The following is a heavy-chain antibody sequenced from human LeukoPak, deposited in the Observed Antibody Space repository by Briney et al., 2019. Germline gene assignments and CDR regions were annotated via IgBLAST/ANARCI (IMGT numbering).Heavy chain of an antibody. CDR1: GFTFSSHS. D-gene: IGHD3-22*01. Sequence: GGSLRLSCAASGFTFSSHSMNWVRQAPGKGLEWVSYISSSSSTIYYADSVKGRFTISRDNAKNSLYLQMNSLRAEDTAVYYCANVYYDSSGYLYWGQGTLVTVSS. J-gene: IGHJ4*02. CDR2: ISSSSSTI. V-gene: IGHV3-48*01. CDR3: ANVYYDSSGYLY.